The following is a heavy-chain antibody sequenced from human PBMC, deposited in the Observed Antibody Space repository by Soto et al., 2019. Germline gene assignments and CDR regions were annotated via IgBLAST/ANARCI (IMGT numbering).Heavy chain of an antibody. CDR3: AREPEWSPQL. Sequence: PGGSLRLSCVASGFNLNTYGIYWVRQAPGKGLEWVARIIGDGSKKSYADSVRGRFTISRDNAKNTLILQMNSLRVEDSAVYYCAREPEWSPQLWGQGTLVTVS. D-gene: IGHD2-8*01. CDR2: IIGDGSKK. V-gene: IGHV3-74*01. CDR1: GFNLNTYG. J-gene: IGHJ1*01.